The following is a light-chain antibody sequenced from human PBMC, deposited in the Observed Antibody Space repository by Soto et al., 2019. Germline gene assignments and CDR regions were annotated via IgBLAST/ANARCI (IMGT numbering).Light chain of an antibody. V-gene: IGKV1-5*03. CDR3: QQYNTFPLT. Sequence: DIQMTQSPSTLSASVGDRVTITCRASQSISTWLAWYQQKPGKAPKLLIYKASGLEGGVPSRFSGSGSGAEFNITISSLQPDDFATYYCQQYNTFPLTFGGGTTVDIK. J-gene: IGKJ4*01. CDR2: KAS. CDR1: QSISTW.